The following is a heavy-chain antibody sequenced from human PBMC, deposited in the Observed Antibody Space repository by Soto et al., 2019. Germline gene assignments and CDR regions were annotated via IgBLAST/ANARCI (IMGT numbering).Heavy chain of an antibody. Sequence: SETLSLTCTVSGGSISSPDHYWGWIRQPPGRGLEWIGSIYYSGTTYYNSSLMSRVSMSKDTSSNQFSLKLSSVIAADTAVYYWSRGYGSSSGLDDWGQGTLVTVSS. D-gene: IGHD6-6*01. J-gene: IGHJ4*02. CDR2: IYYSGTT. CDR3: SRGYGSSSGLDD. CDR1: GGSISSPDHY. V-gene: IGHV4-39*01.